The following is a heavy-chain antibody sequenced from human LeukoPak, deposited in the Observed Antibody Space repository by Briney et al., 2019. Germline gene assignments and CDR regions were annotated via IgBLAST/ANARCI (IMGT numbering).Heavy chain of an antibody. CDR1: GGSVRSYY. CDR3: ARRDGTFDN. J-gene: IGHJ4*02. D-gene: IGHD1-14*01. Sequence: SETLSLTCTVSGGSVRSYYWSWIRQPPGKGLEWIGHIHYSGTTNYNPSLKSRVTISIDTSKNQFSLKLSSVTAADTAVYYCARRDGTFDNWGRGTLVTVSS. V-gene: IGHV4-59*08. CDR2: IHYSGTT.